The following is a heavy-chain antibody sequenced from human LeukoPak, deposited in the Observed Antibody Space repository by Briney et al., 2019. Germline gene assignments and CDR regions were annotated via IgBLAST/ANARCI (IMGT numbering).Heavy chain of an antibody. Sequence: SETLSLTCTVSGGSISSGGYYWSWIRQHPGKGLEWIGYIYYSGSTYYNPSLKSRVTISVDTSKNQFSLKLSSVTAADTAVYYCARSTGIAARPRLFDYWGQGTLVTVSS. J-gene: IGHJ4*02. CDR1: GGSISSGGYY. D-gene: IGHD6-6*01. CDR2: IYYSGST. CDR3: ARSTGIAARPRLFDY. V-gene: IGHV4-31*03.